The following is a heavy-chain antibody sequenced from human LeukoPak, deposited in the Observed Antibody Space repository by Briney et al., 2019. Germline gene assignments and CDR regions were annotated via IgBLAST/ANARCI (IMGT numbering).Heavy chain of an antibody. J-gene: IGHJ4*02. Sequence: PSETLSLTCAVFGEKFYDQYWSWIRQPPGKALEWIGEIRHGGSTNYHPSFKSRLTTSVDTSRNQFSLHLRSVTAADTAVYYCGRGEVRGVIDHWGQGTLVTVSS. CDR2: IRHGGST. V-gene: IGHV4-34*01. CDR3: GRGEVRGVIDH. CDR1: GEKFYDQY. D-gene: IGHD3-10*01.